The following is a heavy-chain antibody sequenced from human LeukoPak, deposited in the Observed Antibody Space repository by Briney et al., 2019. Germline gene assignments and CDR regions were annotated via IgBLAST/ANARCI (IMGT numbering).Heavy chain of an antibody. V-gene: IGHV3-30*18. CDR3: AKDKNWATEMYYFDY. CDR2: ISYDGSNK. D-gene: IGHD5-24*01. CDR1: GFTFSSYG. Sequence: PGRSLRLSCAASGFTFSSYGMHWVRQAPGKGLEWVAVISYDGSNKYYADSVKGRFNISRDNSKNTLYLQMNSLRAEDTAAYYCAKDKNWATEMYYFDYWGQGTLVTVSS. J-gene: IGHJ4*02.